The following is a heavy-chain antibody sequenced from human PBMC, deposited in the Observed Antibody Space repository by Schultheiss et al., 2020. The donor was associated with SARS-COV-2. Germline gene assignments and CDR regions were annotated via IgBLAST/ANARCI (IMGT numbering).Heavy chain of an antibody. CDR2: IKQDGSEK. Sequence: GGSLRLSCAASGFTFSSYSMNWVRQAPGKGLEWVANIKQDGSEKYYVDSVKGRFTISRDNAKNSLYLQMNSLRAEDTAVYYCARDRGYNWNDVFAFDIWGQGTMVTVSS. CDR3: ARDRGYNWNDVFAFDI. CDR1: GFTFSSYS. D-gene: IGHD1-1*01. V-gene: IGHV3-7*01. J-gene: IGHJ3*02.